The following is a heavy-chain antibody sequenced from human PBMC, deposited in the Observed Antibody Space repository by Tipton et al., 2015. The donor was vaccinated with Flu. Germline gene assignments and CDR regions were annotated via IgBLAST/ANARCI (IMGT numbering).Heavy chain of an antibody. D-gene: IGHD5-24*01. V-gene: IGHV3-30-3*01. CDR1: GFTFSSYA. CDR3: ARDQGDGYNDAFDI. CDR2: ISYDGSNK. Sequence: SLRLSCAASGFTFSSYAMHWVRQAPGKGLEWVAVISYDGSNKYYADSVKGRFTISRDNSKNTLYLQMNSLRAEDTAVYYCARDQGDGYNDAFDIWGQGTMVTVSS. J-gene: IGHJ3*02.